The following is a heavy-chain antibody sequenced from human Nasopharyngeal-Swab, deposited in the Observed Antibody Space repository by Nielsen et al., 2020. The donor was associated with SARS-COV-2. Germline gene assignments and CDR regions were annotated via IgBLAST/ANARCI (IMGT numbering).Heavy chain of an antibody. V-gene: IGHV3-64D*06. Sequence: WIRQPPGKGLEWVSTISISGNPTYYAGSVKGRFTISRDNSKNTLYLQMSNLRAEDTAVYYCVKVPYGSGSYPSYYFDYWGQGTLVTVSS. D-gene: IGHD3-10*01. CDR2: ISISGNPT. J-gene: IGHJ4*02. CDR3: VKVPYGSGSYPSYYFDY.